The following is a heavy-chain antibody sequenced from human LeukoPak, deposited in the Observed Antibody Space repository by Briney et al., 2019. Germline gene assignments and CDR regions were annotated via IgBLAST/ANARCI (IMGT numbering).Heavy chain of an antibody. Sequence: PGGSLRLSCVASGFTFSSNGMHWVRQAPGKGLEWVTFIQYDGSKKYYADSVKGRFTISRDNSKNTLYLEMNSLRAEDTAVYYCAKSMGSGSYSTYFDYWGQGTLVTVSS. CDR2: IQYDGSKK. CDR3: AKSMGSGSYSTYFDY. CDR1: GFTFSSNG. J-gene: IGHJ4*02. V-gene: IGHV3-30*02. D-gene: IGHD3-10*01.